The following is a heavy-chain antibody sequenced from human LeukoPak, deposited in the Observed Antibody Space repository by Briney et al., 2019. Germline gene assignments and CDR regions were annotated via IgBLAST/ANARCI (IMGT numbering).Heavy chain of an antibody. V-gene: IGHV4-39*01. J-gene: IGHJ4*02. Sequence: SETLSLTCTVSGGSISSSSYYWGWIRQPPGKGLEWIGSIYYSGSTYYNPSLKSRVTIPVDMSKNQFSLKLSSVTAADTAVYYCARQSKGGSGYIWGQGTLVTVSS. CDR2: IYYSGST. D-gene: IGHD3-22*01. CDR1: GGSISSSSYY. CDR3: ARQSKGGSGYI.